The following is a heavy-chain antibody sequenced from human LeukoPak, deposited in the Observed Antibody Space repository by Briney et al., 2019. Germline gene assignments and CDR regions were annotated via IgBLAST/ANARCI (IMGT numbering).Heavy chain of an antibody. CDR1: GGSFSGYY. CDR2: INHSGST. V-gene: IGHV4-34*01. CDR3: ARGHGSGYYFFDY. D-gene: IGHD3-22*01. J-gene: IGHJ4*02. Sequence: SETLSLTCAVYGGSFSGYYWSWIRQPPGKGLEWIGEINHSGSTNYNSSLKSRVTISVDTSKNQFSLKLSSVTAADTAVYYCARGHGSGYYFFDYWGQGTLVTVSS.